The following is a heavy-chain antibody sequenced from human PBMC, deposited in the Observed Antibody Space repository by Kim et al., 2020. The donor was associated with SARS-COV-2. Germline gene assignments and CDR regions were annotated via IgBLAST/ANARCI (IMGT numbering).Heavy chain of an antibody. CDR3: ARDHRLPKDYYYYGMDV. V-gene: IGHV3-66*01. Sequence: GGSLRLSCAASGFTVSSNYMSWARQAPGKGLEWVSVIYSGGSTYYADSVKGRFTISRDNSKNTLYLQMNSLRAEDTAVYYCARDHRLPKDYYYYGMDVWGQGTTVTVSS. D-gene: IGHD4-17*01. CDR1: GFTVSSNY. J-gene: IGHJ6*02. CDR2: IYSGGST.